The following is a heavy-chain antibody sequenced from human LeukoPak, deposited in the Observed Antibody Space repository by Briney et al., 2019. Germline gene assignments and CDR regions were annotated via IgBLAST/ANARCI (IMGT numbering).Heavy chain of an antibody. CDR2: IKSKTDGGTT. CDR3: TTAGELFSTGYSYGYYYFDY. D-gene: IGHD5-18*01. J-gene: IGHJ4*02. Sequence: GGSLRLSCAASGFTFSNAWMSWVRQAPGKGLEWVGRIKSKTDGGTTDYAAPVKGRFTISRDDSKNTLYLQMNSLKTEDTAVYYCTTAGELFSTGYSYGYYYFDYWGQGTLVTVSS. V-gene: IGHV3-15*01. CDR1: GFTFSNAW.